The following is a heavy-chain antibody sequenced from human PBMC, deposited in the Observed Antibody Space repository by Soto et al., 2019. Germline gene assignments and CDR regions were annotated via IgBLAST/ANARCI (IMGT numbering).Heavy chain of an antibody. V-gene: IGHV4-31*03. CDR2: IYYSGST. CDR1: GGSISSGGYY. Sequence: QVQLQESGPGLVKPSQTLSLTCTVSGGSISSGGYYWSWIRQHPGKGLAWIGYIYYSGSTYYNPPLKSRVTMPVDASKNQFSLKLSAVTAADTAVYYCAKGGGDWVDYWGQGTLVTVSS. D-gene: IGHD2-21*02. CDR3: AKGGGDWVDY. J-gene: IGHJ4*02.